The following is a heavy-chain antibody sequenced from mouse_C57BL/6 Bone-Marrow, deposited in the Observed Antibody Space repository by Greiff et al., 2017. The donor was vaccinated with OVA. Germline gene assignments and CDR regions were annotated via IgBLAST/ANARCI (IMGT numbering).Heavy chain of an antibody. CDR3: AREAKSSIYSIAMDY. D-gene: IGHD2-1*01. J-gene: IGHJ4*01. CDR2: ISDGGSYT. V-gene: IGHV5-4*01. Sequence: EVKLVESGGGLVKPGGSLKLSCAASGFTFSSYAMSWVRQTPEKRLEWVATISDGGSYTYYPDNGKGRFTISRDNAKNNLYLQMSHLKSEDTAMYYCAREAKSSIYSIAMDYWGQGTSVTVSS. CDR1: GFTFSSYA.